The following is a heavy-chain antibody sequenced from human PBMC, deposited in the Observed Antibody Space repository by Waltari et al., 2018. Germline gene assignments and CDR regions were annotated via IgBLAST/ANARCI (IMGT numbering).Heavy chain of an antibody. CDR1: GESFLGYF. CDR2: IHYSGGT. D-gene: IGHD2-21*01. J-gene: IGHJ4*01. CDR3: ARYGEVPPNYFFDY. V-gene: IGHV4-34*01. Sequence: QVQLHQWGAGQLKPSETLSLTCAGPGESFLGYFWCWIRQSPGKGLEWLGAIHYSGGTNYNPTLASRLSLSVDTTKKQFSLRLTSVTAADAALYFCARYGEVPPNYFFDYWGQGTLVTVSS.